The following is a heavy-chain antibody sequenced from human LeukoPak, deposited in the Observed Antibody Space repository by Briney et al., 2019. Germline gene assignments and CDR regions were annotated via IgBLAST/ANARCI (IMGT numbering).Heavy chain of an antibody. Sequence: ASVKVSCKASGYTFTGYYMHWVRQAPGQGLEWMGWINPNSGGTNYAQKFQGRVTMTRDTSISTAYMELSRLRSDDTAVYYCARAPYYYDSSGYYGRGYYFDYWGQGTLVTVS. CDR1: GYTFTGYY. CDR3: ARAPYYYDSSGYYGRGYYFDY. D-gene: IGHD3-22*01. J-gene: IGHJ4*02. CDR2: INPNSGGT. V-gene: IGHV1-2*02.